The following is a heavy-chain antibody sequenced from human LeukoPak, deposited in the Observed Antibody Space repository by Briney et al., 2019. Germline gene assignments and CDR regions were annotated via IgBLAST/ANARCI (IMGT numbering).Heavy chain of an antibody. D-gene: IGHD3-3*01. CDR3: AREEELGVPS. CDR2: IIPIFGTA. V-gene: IGHV1-69*13. J-gene: IGHJ4*02. Sequence: GASVTVSCTASGGTFSIYAISWVRQAPGQGLEWMGGIIPIFGTANYAQKFQGRVTITADEPTSTAYMELSSLRSEDTAVYYCAREEELGVPSWGQGTLVTVSS. CDR1: GGTFSIYA.